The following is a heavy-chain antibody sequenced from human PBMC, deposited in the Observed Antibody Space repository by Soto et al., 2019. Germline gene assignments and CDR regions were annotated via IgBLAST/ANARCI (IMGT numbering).Heavy chain of an antibody. CDR1: GYTFTSYD. CDR2: MNPNSGNT. J-gene: IGHJ5*02. V-gene: IGHV1-8*01. CDR3: ARRFSYYDFWSGYYGGDWFDP. D-gene: IGHD3-3*01. Sequence: QVQLVQSGAEVKKPGASVKVSCKASGYTFTSYDINWVRQAPGQGLEWMGWMNPNSGNTGYAQKRQGRVTLTRNTSISTAYMELSSLRSEDTAVYYCARRFSYYDFWSGYYGGDWFDPWGQGTLVTVSS.